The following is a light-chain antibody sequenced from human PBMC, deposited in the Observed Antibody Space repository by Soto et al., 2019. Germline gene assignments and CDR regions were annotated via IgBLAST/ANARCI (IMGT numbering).Light chain of an antibody. CDR1: SSDVGAYNY. CDR2: EVT. V-gene: IGLV2-14*01. J-gene: IGLJ2*01. Sequence: QSVLTQPASVSGSPGQSITISCTGTSSDVGAYNYVSWYQHHPGKAPKLLISEVTNRPSGVSNRFSGSKSGNTASLTISGLQAEDEADYYCSSYTSGNTYVIFGGGTKLTVL. CDR3: SSYTSGNTYVI.